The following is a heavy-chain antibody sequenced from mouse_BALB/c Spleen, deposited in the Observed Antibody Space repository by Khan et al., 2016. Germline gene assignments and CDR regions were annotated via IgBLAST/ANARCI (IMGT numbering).Heavy chain of an antibody. CDR2: ITYSGST. J-gene: IGHJ4*01. D-gene: IGHD1-1*01. CDR3: VRYDGSSYVRCMDY. V-gene: IGHV3-8*02. CDR1: GDSITSGY. Sequence: EVQLQESGPSLVKPSQALSLTCSVTGDSITSGYWNWIRKFPGIKLEYMGYITYSGSTYYNPSLKSRISITRDTSKNQYFLQLISVTTEDTATYYCVRYDGSSYVRCMDYWGQGTSVTVSS.